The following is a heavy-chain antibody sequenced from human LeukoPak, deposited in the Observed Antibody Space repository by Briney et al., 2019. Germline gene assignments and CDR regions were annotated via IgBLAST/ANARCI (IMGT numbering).Heavy chain of an antibody. J-gene: IGHJ5*02. CDR3: ARDQGTHPYNWFDP. CDR2: IWYDGSNR. V-gene: IGHV3-33*01. Sequence: GSSQRLSCAASGFTFSSYAMHWVRQAPGKGLEWVTTIWYDGSNRYYGDSVKGRFTISRDNSKSTVFLQMNSLRAEDTAFYYCARDQGTHPYNWFDPWGQGTLVTVSS. CDR1: GFTFSSYA.